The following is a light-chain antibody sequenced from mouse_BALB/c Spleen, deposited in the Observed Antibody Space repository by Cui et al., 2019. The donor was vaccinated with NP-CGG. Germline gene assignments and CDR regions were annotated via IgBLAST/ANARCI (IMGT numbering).Light chain of an antibody. V-gene: IGLV1*01. CDR3: ALWYSNHWV. J-gene: IGLJ1*01. Sequence: QAVVTQESALTTSPGETVTHTCRTSTGAVTTSNYANWVQKKPGHLFTGLIGGTNNRAPGVPARFSGSLIGDKAALTITGAQTEDEAIYFCALWYSNHWVFGGGTKLTVL. CDR1: TGAVTTSNY. CDR2: GTN.